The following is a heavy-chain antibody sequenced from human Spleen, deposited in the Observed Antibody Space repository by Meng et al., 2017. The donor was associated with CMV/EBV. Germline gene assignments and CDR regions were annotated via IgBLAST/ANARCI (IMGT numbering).Heavy chain of an antibody. CDR1: GLIFSNYE. D-gene: IGHD3-3*01. V-gene: IGHV3-48*03. Sequence: GGSLRLSCAASGLIFSNYEMNWVRQAPGKGLEWISYISSSGNTKEYADSVRGRFTISRDNAKNSLYLEMNSLRVDDTAVFYCAGASQELRFLEWLGEGLGYGMDVWGQGTTVTVSS. CDR2: ISSSGNTK. J-gene: IGHJ6*02. CDR3: AGASQELRFLEWLGEGLGYGMDV.